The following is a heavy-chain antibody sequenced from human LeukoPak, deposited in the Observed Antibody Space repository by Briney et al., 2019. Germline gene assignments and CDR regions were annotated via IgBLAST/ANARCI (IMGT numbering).Heavy chain of an antibody. CDR3: ARGYCSSTSCYYYYGMDV. CDR2: INHSGST. D-gene: IGHD2-2*01. Sequence: SETLSLTCAVYGGSFSGYYWSWIRQPPGTGLEWIGEINHSGSTNYNPSLKSRVTISVDTSKNQLSLKLSSVTAADTAVYYCARGYCSSTSCYYYYGMDVWGQGTTVTVSS. J-gene: IGHJ6*02. CDR1: GGSFSGYY. V-gene: IGHV4-34*01.